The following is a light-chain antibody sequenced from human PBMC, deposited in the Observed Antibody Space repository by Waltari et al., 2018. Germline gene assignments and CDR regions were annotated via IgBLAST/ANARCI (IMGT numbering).Light chain of an antibody. Sequence: DIQLTQSPSFLSASVGDRVTITCRASQGIDSDLAWYQQKPGRAPKLLLYGASTLQSGVPSSFSGSGSGTDFTLTIGSLQPEDFASYYCQQFNTHPLTFGRGTEVAIK. V-gene: IGKV1-9*01. CDR2: GAS. J-gene: IGKJ4*01. CDR1: QGIDSD. CDR3: QQFNTHPLT.